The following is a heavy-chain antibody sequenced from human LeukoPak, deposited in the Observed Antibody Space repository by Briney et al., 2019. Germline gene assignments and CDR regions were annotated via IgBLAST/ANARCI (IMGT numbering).Heavy chain of an antibody. Sequence: PGGSLRLSCAASGFTFNTAYMSWLRQTPGKGLEWVGRLKSRSQGGTADYAAPVKGRFTISRDDSKNTLYLQMNSLKIEDTGVYNCATDRNWFDPWGQGTLVTVSS. J-gene: IGHJ5*02. CDR1: GFTFNTAY. V-gene: IGHV3-15*01. CDR3: ATDRNWFDP. CDR2: LKSRSQGGTA.